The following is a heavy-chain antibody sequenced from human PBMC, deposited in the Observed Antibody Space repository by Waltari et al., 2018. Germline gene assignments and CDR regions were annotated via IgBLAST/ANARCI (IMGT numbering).Heavy chain of an antibody. D-gene: IGHD4-17*01. J-gene: IGHJ1*01. CDR3: VRERRGAHDYGDYDEPAGKYFQH. V-gene: IGHV1-2*06. CDR1: GYTFTGYY. Sequence: QVQLVQSGAEVKKPGASVKVSCKASGYTFTGYYMHWVRQAPGQGLEWMGRINPNRGGTNYAQKFQGRVTMTRDTSISTAYMELSRLRSDDTAVYYCVRERRGAHDYGDYDEPAGKYFQHWGQGTLVTVSS. CDR2: INPNRGGT.